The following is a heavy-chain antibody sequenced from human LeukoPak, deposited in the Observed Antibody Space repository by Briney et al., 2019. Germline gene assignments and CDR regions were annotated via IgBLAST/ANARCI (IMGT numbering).Heavy chain of an antibody. Sequence: SETLSLTCTVSGGSMSGFYWSWLRQPAGKGLEWIGRLYVSGTTTYNPSLKSRVTMSVEPSKNQFSLNLTSVTAADTAVYYCAKDRAARNGMDVWGHGTTVTVSS. CDR2: LYVSGTT. D-gene: IGHD6-6*01. J-gene: IGHJ6*02. V-gene: IGHV4-4*07. CDR1: GGSMSGFY. CDR3: AKDRAARNGMDV.